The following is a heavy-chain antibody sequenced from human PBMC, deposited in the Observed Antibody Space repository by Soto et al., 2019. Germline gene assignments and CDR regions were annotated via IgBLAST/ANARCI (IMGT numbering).Heavy chain of an antibody. V-gene: IGHV4-30-2*01. CDR3: ARSKDMIVVVHDAFDI. D-gene: IGHD3-22*01. CDR1: GGSISSGGDS. J-gene: IGHJ3*02. Sequence: QLQLQESGSGLVKPSQTLSLTCAVSGGSISSGGDSWSWIRQPPGKGLEGIGYIYHSGSTYYNPSLKSRVTISVDRSKKQFSLKLSSLTAADTAVYYCARSKDMIVVVHDAFDIWGQGTMVTVSS. CDR2: IYHSGST.